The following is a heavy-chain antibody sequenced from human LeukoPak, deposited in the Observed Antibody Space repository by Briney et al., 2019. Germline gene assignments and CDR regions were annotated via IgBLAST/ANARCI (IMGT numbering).Heavy chain of an antibody. Sequence: SETLSLTCTVSGGSISSSSYYWGWIRQPPGKGLEWIGSIYNSGSTYYNPSLKSRVTISVDTSKNQFSLKLSSVTAADTAVYYCASPYGSGSYLGYWGQGTLVTVSS. CDR2: IYNSGST. CDR3: ASPYGSGSYLGY. V-gene: IGHV4-39*01. J-gene: IGHJ4*02. CDR1: GGSISSSSYY. D-gene: IGHD3-10*01.